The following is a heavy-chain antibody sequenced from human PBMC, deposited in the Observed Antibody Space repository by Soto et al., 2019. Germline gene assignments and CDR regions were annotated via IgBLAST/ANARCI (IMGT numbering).Heavy chain of an antibody. Sequence: SQTRSLTCAISGDSVSRNSPPGKWIRLSPSRGLEWLARTYYRSRWYNDYAVSVRSRITVNPDTSKNQFSLQLTSVTPEDTAVYYCAGTTSHQWYYMDVWGKGTTVTVSS. D-gene: IGHD1-7*01. CDR3: AGTTSHQWYYMDV. CDR2: TYYRSRWYN. CDR1: GDSVSRNSPP. V-gene: IGHV6-1*01. J-gene: IGHJ6*03.